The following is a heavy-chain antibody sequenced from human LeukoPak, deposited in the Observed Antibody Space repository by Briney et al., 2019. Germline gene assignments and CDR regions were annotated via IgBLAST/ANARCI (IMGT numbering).Heavy chain of an antibody. CDR3: ARASIWFGESHDAFDI. V-gene: IGHV4-38-2*02. J-gene: IGHJ3*02. D-gene: IGHD3-10*01. CDR1: RYSISSGYY. CDR2: IYYAGNT. Sequence: PSETLSLTCTVSRYSISSGYYWAWIRQPPGKGLEWIGSIYYAGNTYFNPSLKSRVTVSVDTTKTQFSLKLSSVTAADTAVYYCARASIWFGESHDAFDIWGQGTMVTVSS.